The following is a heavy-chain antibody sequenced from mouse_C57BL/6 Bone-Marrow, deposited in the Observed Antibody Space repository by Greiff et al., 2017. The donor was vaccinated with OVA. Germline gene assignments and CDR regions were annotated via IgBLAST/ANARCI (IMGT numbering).Heavy chain of an antibody. CDR1: GFTFSDAW. J-gene: IGHJ3*01. CDR3: TRRPIYYEYDARVRGPWFAY. Sequence: EVKVEESGGGLVQPGGSMKLSCAASGFTFSDAWMDWVRQSPEKGLEWVAEIRNKANNHATYYAESVKGRFTISRDDSKSSVYLQMNSLRAEDTGIYYCTRRPIYYEYDARVRGPWFAYWGQGTLVTVSA. D-gene: IGHD2-4*01. V-gene: IGHV6-6*01. CDR2: IRNKANNHAT.